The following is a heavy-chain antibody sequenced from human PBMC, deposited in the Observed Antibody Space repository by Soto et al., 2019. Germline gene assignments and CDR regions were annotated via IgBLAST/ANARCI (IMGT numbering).Heavy chain of an antibody. J-gene: IGHJ6*02. CDR3: ARSGGNSYYYGMDV. CDR1: GGSVNSGSYY. V-gene: IGHV4-31*03. CDR2: IYYSANT. D-gene: IGHD3-10*01. Sequence: SETLSLTCTVSGGSVNSGSYYWSWIRQHPGKGLEWIGYIYYSANTHYNPSLKSRVTISADTSKNQFSLKLSSVTAADTAVYYCARSGGNSYYYGMDVWGQGTTVTVSS.